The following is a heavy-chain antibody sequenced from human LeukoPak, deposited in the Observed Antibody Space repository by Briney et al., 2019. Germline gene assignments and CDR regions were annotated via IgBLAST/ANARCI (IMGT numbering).Heavy chain of an antibody. J-gene: IGHJ6*02. D-gene: IGHD6-13*01. Sequence: GGSLRLSCAASGFTFDDYAKHWVRQAPGKGLEWVSGISWNSGSIGYADSVKGRFTISRDNAKNSLYLQMNSLRAEDTALYYCAKDKADGMDVWGQGTTVTVSS. V-gene: IGHV3-9*01. CDR2: ISWNSGSI. CDR3: AKDKADGMDV. CDR1: GFTFDDYA.